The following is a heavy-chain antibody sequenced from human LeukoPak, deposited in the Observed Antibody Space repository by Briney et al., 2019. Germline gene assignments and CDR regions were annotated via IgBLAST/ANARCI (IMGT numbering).Heavy chain of an antibody. J-gene: IGHJ6*02. V-gene: IGHV1-8*01. D-gene: IGHD3/OR15-3a*01. Sequence: ASVKVSCKASGYTFTSYDINWVRQATGQGLEWMGWMNPNSGNTGYAQKFQGRVTMTRNTSISTAYMELSSLRSEDTAVYYCARASKLKIFGPSGYYGMDVWGQGTTVTVSS. CDR3: ARASKLKIFGPSGYYGMDV. CDR2: MNPNSGNT. CDR1: GYTFTSYD.